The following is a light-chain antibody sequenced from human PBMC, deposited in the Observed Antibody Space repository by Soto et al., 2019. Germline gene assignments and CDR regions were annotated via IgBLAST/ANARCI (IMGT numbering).Light chain of an antibody. J-gene: IGKJ4*01. CDR1: QSVSYY. CDR3: QQYGSSPFT. Sequence: EIVLTQSPGTLSLSPGERATLSCRASQSVSYYLAWYQQKPGQAPRLLIYDASSRATGVPDRFSGSGSGTDFTLTISRLEPEDFAVYYCQQYGSSPFTFGGGTKVDIK. V-gene: IGKV3-20*01. CDR2: DAS.